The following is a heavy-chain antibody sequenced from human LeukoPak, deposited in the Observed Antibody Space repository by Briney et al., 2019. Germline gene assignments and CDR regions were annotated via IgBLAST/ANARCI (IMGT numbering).Heavy chain of an antibody. D-gene: IGHD3-22*01. V-gene: IGHV3-66*01. Sequence: GGSLRLSCAASGFTVSSNYMSWVRQAPGKGLEWVSVIYSGGSTYYADSVKGRLTISRDNSKNTLYLQMNSLRAEDTAVYYCARDYYDSSGYSYDYWGQGTLVTVSS. CDR1: GFTVSSNY. CDR2: IYSGGST. J-gene: IGHJ4*02. CDR3: ARDYYDSSGYSYDY.